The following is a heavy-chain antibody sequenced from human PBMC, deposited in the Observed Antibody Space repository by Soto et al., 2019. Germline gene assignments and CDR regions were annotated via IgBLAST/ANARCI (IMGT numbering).Heavy chain of an antibody. CDR2: IIPIFGTA. J-gene: IGHJ4*02. CDR1: GGTFSSYA. Sequence: SVKVSCKASGGTFSSYAISWVRQAPGQGLEWMGGIIPIFGTANYAQKFQGRVTITADESTSTAYMELSSLRSEDTAVYHCARVTGVWAARPFDYWGQGTLVTVSS. V-gene: IGHV1-69*13. D-gene: IGHD2-8*01. CDR3: ARVTGVWAARPFDY.